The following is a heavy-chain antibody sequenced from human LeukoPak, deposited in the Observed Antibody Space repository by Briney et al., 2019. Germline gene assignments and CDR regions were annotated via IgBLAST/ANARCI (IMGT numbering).Heavy chain of an antibody. Sequence: SETLSLTCAVCGGSFSGYYLSWLRQPPGKGLEWIGEINHSGSTNYNPSLKGRVTISVDTSKSQFSLKLSSVPAADTAVYYCARAYGDYPFDYWGQGTLVTVSS. CDR2: INHSGST. CDR3: ARAYGDYPFDY. V-gene: IGHV4-34*01. D-gene: IGHD4-17*01. J-gene: IGHJ4*02. CDR1: GGSFSGYY.